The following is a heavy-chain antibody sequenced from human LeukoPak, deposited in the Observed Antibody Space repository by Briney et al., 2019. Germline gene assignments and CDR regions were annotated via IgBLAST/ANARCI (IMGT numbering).Heavy chain of an antibody. J-gene: IGHJ5*02. CDR1: GGSFSGYY. CDR3: ARRYYYGSGSYGSPPFDP. CDR2: INDSGST. D-gene: IGHD3-10*01. Sequence: SETLSLTCAAYGGSFSGYYWSCIRQPPGKGLEWIGEINDSGSTNYNPSLKSRVTISVDTSKNQFSLKLSSVTAADTAVYYCARRYYYGSGSYGSPPFDPWGQGTLGTVSS. V-gene: IGHV4-34*01.